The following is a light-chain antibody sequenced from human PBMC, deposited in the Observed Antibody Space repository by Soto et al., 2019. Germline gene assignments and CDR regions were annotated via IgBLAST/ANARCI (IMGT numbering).Light chain of an antibody. CDR3: QQYGSSPWT. J-gene: IGKJ1*01. V-gene: IGKV3-20*01. CDR2: GAS. CDR1: QSVSSSY. Sequence: DIVITHSPATLSFSPVERVTFSCRASQSVSSSYLAWYQQKPGQAPRLLIYGASSRATGIPDRFSGSGSGTDFTLTISRLEPEDFAVYYCQQYGSSPWTFGQGTKVDIK.